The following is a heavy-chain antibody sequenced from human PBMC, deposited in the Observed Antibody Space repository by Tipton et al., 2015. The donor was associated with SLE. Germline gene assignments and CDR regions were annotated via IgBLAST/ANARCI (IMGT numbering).Heavy chain of an antibody. Sequence: TLSLTCPVSGGSIRSGVYYWSWIRQHPGKGLEWIGYIHDSGATFYNPSLRSRSAISVDTSQNQFSLRLTSATAADTAIYYCARHPGASFDFWGQGILVTVSS. CDR1: GGSIRSGVYY. CDR3: ARHPGASFDF. CDR2: IHDSGAT. V-gene: IGHV4-31*03. J-gene: IGHJ4*02.